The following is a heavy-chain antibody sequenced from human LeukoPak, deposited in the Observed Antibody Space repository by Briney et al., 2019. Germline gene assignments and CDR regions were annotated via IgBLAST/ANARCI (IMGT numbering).Heavy chain of an antibody. D-gene: IGHD2-2*02. CDR1: GYTFTSYG. Sequence: ASVKVSCKASGYTFTSYGISWVRQAPGQGLEWMGWISAYNGNTNYAQKLQGRVTMTTDTSTSTAYMELRSLRSDDTAVYYCARGVAGVVPAAILGYYYYYYMDVWGKGTTVTVSS. CDR3: ARGVAGVVPAAILGYYYYYYMDV. CDR2: ISAYNGNT. V-gene: IGHV1-18*01. J-gene: IGHJ6*03.